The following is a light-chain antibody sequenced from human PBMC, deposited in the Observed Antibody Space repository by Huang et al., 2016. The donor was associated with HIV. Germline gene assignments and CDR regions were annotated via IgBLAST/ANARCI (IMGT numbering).Light chain of an antibody. V-gene: IGKV2-30*01. CDR1: QSLIYSDGNNY. J-gene: IGKJ5*01. Sequence: DVVLTQSPLSLPVTLGQPASISCWSSQSLIYSDGNNYLSWFEQRPGQSPRRLIYKISNRDSGVPDRFSGSGSGSDFTLKISKVEAEDVAVYYCMQGTHWPPITFGQGTRLEI. CDR2: KIS. CDR3: MQGTHWPPIT.